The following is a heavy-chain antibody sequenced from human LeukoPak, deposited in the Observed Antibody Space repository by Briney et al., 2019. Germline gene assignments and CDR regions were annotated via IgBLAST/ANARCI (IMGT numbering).Heavy chain of an antibody. CDR1: GFTFDDYA. V-gene: IGHV3-43*02. Sequence: GGSLRLSCAASGFTFDDYAMHWVRQAPGKGLEWVSLISGDGGSTYYADSVKGRFIISRDNSKNSLYLQMNSLRTEDTALYYCAKDSNPKIPGYSSSWYYYYGMDVWGQGTTVTVSS. D-gene: IGHD6-13*01. J-gene: IGHJ6*02. CDR3: AKDSNPKIPGYSSSWYYYYGMDV. CDR2: ISGDGGST.